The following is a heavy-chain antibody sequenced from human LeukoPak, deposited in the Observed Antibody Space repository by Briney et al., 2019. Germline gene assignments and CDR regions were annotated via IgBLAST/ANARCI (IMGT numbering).Heavy chain of an antibody. Sequence: GGSLRLSCAASGCTFSGSAMYWARQASGPGLEWVGRIRSKANSYAYAYAASVKGRITISRDDSKNTAFLQMNSLKTETTAGYYCTRPGGNPAGDYWGQGTLVTVSS. CDR3: TRPGGNPAGDY. CDR1: GCTFSGSA. D-gene: IGHD4-23*01. J-gene: IGHJ4*02. V-gene: IGHV3-73*01. CDR2: IRSKANSYAY.